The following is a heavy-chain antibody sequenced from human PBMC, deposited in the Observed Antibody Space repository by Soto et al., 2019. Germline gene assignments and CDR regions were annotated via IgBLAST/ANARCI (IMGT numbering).Heavy chain of an antibody. CDR3: VSLGHYGAFPVGSRDYYYYGMDV. D-gene: IGHD4-17*01. J-gene: IGHJ6*02. Sequence: GGALRLSCAASGCTFSSYWMHWVRQAPGNELVWVSRISTYGNSITYADSVKGRFTISRDHAKNTLSLQMNSLRAQDTALYYCVSLGHYGAFPVGSRDYYYYGMDVWGQGTTVTVSS. V-gene: IGHV3-74*01. CDR1: GCTFSSYW. CDR2: ISTYGNSI.